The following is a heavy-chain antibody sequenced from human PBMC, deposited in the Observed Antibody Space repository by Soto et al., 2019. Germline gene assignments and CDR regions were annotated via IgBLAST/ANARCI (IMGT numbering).Heavy chain of an antibody. D-gene: IGHD3-10*01. CDR1: GGSISSGDYY. CDR3: ARAQGSGFLVS. J-gene: IGHJ4*02. CDR2: IYYSGST. V-gene: IGHV4-30-4*01. Sequence: SETLSLTCTVSGGSISSGDYYWSWIRQPPGKGLEWIGYIYYSGSTYYNPSLKSRVTISVDTSKNQFSLKLSSVTAAYTAVYYCARAQGSGFLVSWGQGTLVTVSS.